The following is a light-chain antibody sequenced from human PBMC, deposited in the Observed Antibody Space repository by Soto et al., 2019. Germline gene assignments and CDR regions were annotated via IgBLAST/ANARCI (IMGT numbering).Light chain of an antibody. V-gene: IGLV2-14*03. CDR2: DVS. J-gene: IGLJ1*01. Sequence: QSALTQPASVSGSPGQSITISCTGTISDVGGYNYVSWYQQHPGKAPKLMIFDVSNRPSGVSNRFSGSKSGYTAPLTISGLQAEDEADYYCSSYTSSSTYVFGTGTKVTVL. CDR1: ISDVGGYNY. CDR3: SSYTSSSTYV.